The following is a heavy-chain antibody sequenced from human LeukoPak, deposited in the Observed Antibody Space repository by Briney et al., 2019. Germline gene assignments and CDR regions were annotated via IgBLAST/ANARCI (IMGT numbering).Heavy chain of an antibody. V-gene: IGHV4-39*01. J-gene: IGHJ4*02. D-gene: IGHD3-22*01. CDR3: AKHLYYYDGSGYKTPFDY. CDR2: IYNSGST. CDR1: GGSISSINYY. Sequence: SETLSLTCTVSGGSISSINYYWGWIHQPPGKGLAWIGSIYNSGSTYYNPSLKSRVTISVDTSKNQFSLRLTSVTAADTAVYYCAKHLYYYDGSGYKTPFDYWGQGTLVTVSS.